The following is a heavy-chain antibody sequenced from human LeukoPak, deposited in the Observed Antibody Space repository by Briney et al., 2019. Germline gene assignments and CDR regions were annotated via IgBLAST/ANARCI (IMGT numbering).Heavy chain of an antibody. CDR2: IYHSGST. D-gene: IGHD2-15*01. CDR1: GGSISSYY. Sequence: SETLSLTCTVSGGSISSYYWSWIRQPPGKGLEWIGYIYHSGSTYYNPSLKSRVTISVDRSKNQFSLKLSSVTAADTAVYYCARADRDWFDPWGQGTLVTVSS. V-gene: IGHV4-59*12. J-gene: IGHJ5*02. CDR3: ARADRDWFDP.